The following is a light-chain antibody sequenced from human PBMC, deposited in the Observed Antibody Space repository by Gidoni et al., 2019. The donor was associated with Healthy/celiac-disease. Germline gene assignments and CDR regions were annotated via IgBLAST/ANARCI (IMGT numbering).Light chain of an antibody. CDR1: QGISSY. J-gene: IGKJ4*01. CDR2: AAS. V-gene: IGKV1-8*01. CDR3: QQYYSYPLT. Sequence: AIRMTQSPSSFSASTGDRVTITCRAMQGISSYLAWYQQKPGKAPNLLIYAASTLQSGVPSRFSGSGSGTDFTLTISCLQSEDFATYYCQQYYSYPLTFGGGTKVEIK.